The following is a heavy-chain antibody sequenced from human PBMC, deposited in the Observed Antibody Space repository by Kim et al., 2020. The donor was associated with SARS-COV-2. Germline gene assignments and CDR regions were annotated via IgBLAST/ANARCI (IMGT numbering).Heavy chain of an antibody. Sequence: SETLSLTCTVSGGSISSYYWSWIRQPPGKGLEWIGYIYTSGSTNYNPSLMSRVTISVDTSKNQISLKLSPVTAADTAVYYCVRDDYDSSSNWFDPWGQG. J-gene: IGHJ5*02. V-gene: IGHV4-4*08. D-gene: IGHD3-22*01. CDR2: IYTSGST. CDR3: VRDDYDSSSNWFDP. CDR1: GGSISSYY.